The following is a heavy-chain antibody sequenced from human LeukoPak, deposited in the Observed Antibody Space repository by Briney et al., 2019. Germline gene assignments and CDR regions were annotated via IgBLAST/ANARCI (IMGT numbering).Heavy chain of an antibody. J-gene: IGHJ6*03. CDR3: ARHRSRDYYDSSGYNYYYYYYMDV. CDR2: IYPGDSDT. V-gene: IGHV5-51*01. Sequence: GESLKISCKGSGYSFTSHWIGWVRRMPGKGLEWMGIIYPGDSDTRYSPSFQGQVTISADKSISTAYLQWSGLKASDTAMYYCARHRSRDYYDSSGYNYYYYYYMDVWGKGTTVTVSS. D-gene: IGHD3-22*01. CDR1: GYSFTSHW.